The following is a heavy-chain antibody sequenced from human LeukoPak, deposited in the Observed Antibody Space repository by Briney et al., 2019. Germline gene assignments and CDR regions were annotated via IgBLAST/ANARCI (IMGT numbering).Heavy chain of an antibody. D-gene: IGHD5-24*01. CDR3: AKDPPRGDGYQPNFFDS. CDR1: GFTFSTYA. Sequence: RPGGSLRLSCAASGFTFSTYAMSWVRQAPGKGLEWVSVLGSGGIITHYAESVKGRFTVSRDNSKSTLFLEMNSLRAEDTAVYYCAKDPPRGDGYQPNFFDSWGQGTLVTVSS. V-gene: IGHV3-23*01. CDR2: LGSGGIIT. J-gene: IGHJ4*02.